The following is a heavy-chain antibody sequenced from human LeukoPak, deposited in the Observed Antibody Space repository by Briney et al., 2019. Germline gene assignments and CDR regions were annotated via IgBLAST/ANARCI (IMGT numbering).Heavy chain of an antibody. D-gene: IGHD4-23*01. CDR3: ARDNDYGGTTFDY. V-gene: IGHV1-18*04. J-gene: IGHJ4*02. CDR1: GYTFTGYY. CDR2: ISAYNGNT. Sequence: ASVKVSCKASGYTFTGYYMHWVRQAPGQGLEWMGWISAYNGNTNYAQKLQGRVTMTTDTSTSTAYMELRSLRSDDTAVYYCARDNDYGGTTFDYWGQGTLVTVSS.